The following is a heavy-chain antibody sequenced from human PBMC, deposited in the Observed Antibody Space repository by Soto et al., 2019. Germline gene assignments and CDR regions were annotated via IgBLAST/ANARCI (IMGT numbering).Heavy chain of an antibody. J-gene: IGHJ2*01. CDR1: GFTFSSYS. CDR2: ISSSGSYI. Sequence: GGSLRLSCAASGFTFSSYSTNWVRQAPGKGLEWVSSISSSGSYIYYADSVKGRFTISRDNAKNSLYLQMNSLRGEDTAVYYCARAGRGWYFDLWGRGTLVTVSS. V-gene: IGHV3-21*01. CDR3: ARAGRGWYFDL.